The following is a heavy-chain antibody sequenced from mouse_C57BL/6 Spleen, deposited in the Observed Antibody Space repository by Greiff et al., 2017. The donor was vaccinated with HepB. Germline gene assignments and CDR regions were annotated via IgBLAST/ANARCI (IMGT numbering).Heavy chain of an antibody. D-gene: IGHD1-1*01. V-gene: IGHV7-3*01. J-gene: IGHJ2*01. CDR2: IRNKANGYTT. Sequence: EVKLVESGGGLVQPGGSLSLSCAASGFTFTDYHMRWVRQPPGKALEWLGFIRNKANGYTTEYSASVKGRFTISRDNSQSILYLQMNAMRAEDSDTYYCARYTTVLDYWGQGTTLTVSS. CDR1: GFTFTDYH. CDR3: ARYTTVLDY.